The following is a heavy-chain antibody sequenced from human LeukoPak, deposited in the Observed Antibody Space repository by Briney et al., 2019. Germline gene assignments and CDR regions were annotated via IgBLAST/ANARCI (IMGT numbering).Heavy chain of an antibody. CDR2: IHSTGNT. J-gene: IGHJ2*01. D-gene: IGHD2-15*01. V-gene: IGHV4-59*01. Sequence: TASETLSLTCTVSGASMSGYYWSWIRQPPGKGPELIGYIHSTGNTGYNPSLKSRVTISVDTSKNQFSLGLRSVTTADTAVYYCARGGWSIDFWGRGTLVTVSS. CDR3: ARGGWSIDF. CDR1: GASMSGYY.